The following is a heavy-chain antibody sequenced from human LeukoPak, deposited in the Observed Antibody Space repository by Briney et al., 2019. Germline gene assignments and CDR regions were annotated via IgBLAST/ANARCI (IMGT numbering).Heavy chain of an antibody. D-gene: IGHD3-22*01. CDR2: ISSSGTTI. CDR1: GFTFSSYG. J-gene: IGHJ3*02. V-gene: IGHV3-48*02. Sequence: GRSLRLSCAASGFTFSSYGMHWVREAPGRGLEWVSYISSSGTTIYYADSVKGRFTISRDNAKNSLCLQMNSLRDEETAVYYCAREPNSYDSSRSPGVFDMGGEGTIVSVSS. CDR3: AREPNSYDSSRSPGVFDM.